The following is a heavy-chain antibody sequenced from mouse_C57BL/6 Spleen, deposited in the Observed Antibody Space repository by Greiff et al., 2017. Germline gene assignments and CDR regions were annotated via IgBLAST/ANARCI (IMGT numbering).Heavy chain of an antibody. Sequence: EVMLVESGGGLVKPGGSLKLSCAASGFTLSDYGMHWVRQAPEKGLEGVAYISSGSSTIYYADTVKGRFHISRDNAKNTLFLQMTSLRSEDTAMYYCARRIYYGSGAYAMDYWGQGTSVTVSS. CDR2: ISSGSSTI. D-gene: IGHD2-1*01. J-gene: IGHJ4*01. V-gene: IGHV5-17*01. CDR1: GFTLSDYG. CDR3: ARRIYYGSGAYAMDY.